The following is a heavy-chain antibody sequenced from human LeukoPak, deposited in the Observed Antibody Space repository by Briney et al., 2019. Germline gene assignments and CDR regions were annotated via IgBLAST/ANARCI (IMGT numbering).Heavy chain of an antibody. V-gene: IGHV1-18*01. CDR1: GYTDTNFV. D-gene: IGHD2-21*01. J-gene: IGHJ5*02. CDR3: ARVAYTKVFDP. Sequence: ASVKLSGKPAGYTDTNFVVTWLRQAPGHGREWVGWISGYDGKTRYALKLQGRVTMTTDISTTTAHMELRSLRSDDTAVYYCARVAYTKVFDPWGQGTLVTVSS. CDR2: ISGYDGKT.